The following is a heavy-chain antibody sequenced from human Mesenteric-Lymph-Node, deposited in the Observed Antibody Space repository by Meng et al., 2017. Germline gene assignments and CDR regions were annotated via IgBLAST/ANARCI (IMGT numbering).Heavy chain of an antibody. Sequence: QVQLQEWGPGLVKLSQTLSLTCTVSGASISRGGYYWMWIRQPPGKGLEWIGNIYASGSTYYNPSLQSRVTISVDTSKNQFSLKQYSVTAADTAVYYCTREEVYCGQGTLVTVSS. V-gene: IGHV4-30-4*01. CDR3: TREEVY. CDR1: GASISRGGYY. CDR2: IYASGST. J-gene: IGHJ4*02.